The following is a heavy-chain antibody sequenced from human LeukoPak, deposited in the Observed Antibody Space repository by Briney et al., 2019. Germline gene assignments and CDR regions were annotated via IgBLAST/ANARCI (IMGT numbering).Heavy chain of an antibody. D-gene: IGHD2/OR15-2a*01. CDR3: ATGQGLLQSFYWYFDL. V-gene: IGHV4-59*01. Sequence: SETLSLTCTVSGGSISSYYWSWIRQPPGKGLEWIGYIYYSGSTNYNPSLKSRVTISVDTSKNQFSLKLSSVTAADTAVYYCATGQGLLQSFYWYFDLWGRGTLVTVSS. CDR2: IYYSGST. CDR1: GGSISSYY. J-gene: IGHJ2*01.